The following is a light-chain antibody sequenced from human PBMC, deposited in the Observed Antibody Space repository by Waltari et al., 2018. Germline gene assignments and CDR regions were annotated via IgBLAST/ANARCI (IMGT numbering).Light chain of an antibody. V-gene: IGLV2-8*01. CDR1: SSDVGSYNY. Sequence: QSVLTQPPSASGSPGQSVTISCTGTSSDVGSYNYVSWYQQHPGKAPKLIIYEVTKRPSGVPDRFSGSKSGNTASLTVSGLQAEDEADYYCSSFADTNPFVFGTGTKVTVL. J-gene: IGLJ1*01. CDR2: EVT. CDR3: SSFADTNPFV.